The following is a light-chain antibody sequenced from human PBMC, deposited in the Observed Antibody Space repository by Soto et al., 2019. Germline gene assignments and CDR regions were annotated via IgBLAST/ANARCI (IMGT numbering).Light chain of an antibody. J-gene: IGKJ3*01. CDR1: QSVSSSY. Sequence: EIVLTQSPGTLSLSPGERATLSCRASQSVSSSYLAWYQQKPGQAPRPLIYGASSRATGIPDRFSGSGSGTDFTLTISRLEPEDFAVYYCQQYGSSLPITFGPGTKVDIK. CDR3: QQYGSSLPIT. CDR2: GAS. V-gene: IGKV3-20*01.